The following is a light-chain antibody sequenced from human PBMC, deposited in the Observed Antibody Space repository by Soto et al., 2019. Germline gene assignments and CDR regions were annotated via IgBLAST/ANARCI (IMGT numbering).Light chain of an antibody. V-gene: IGKV3-15*01. CDR3: QQYNDWPPKRT. CDR2: GAS. CDR1: QSITTN. Sequence: EVVMTQSPVTLSVSPGERATLSCRASQSITTNLAWYQQKPGQAHRLLIYGASTRATGVPARFSGSGSGTQFTLTINSLQSEDFAVYYCQQYNDWPPKRTFGQGTKVYIK. J-gene: IGKJ1*01.